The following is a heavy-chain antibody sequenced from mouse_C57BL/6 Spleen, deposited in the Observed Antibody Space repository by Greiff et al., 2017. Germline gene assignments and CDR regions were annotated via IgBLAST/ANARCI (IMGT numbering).Heavy chain of an antibody. CDR1: GYSITSGYY. J-gene: IGHJ4*01. D-gene: IGHD1-1*01. CDR3: ASITTVVASDYYAMDY. Sequence: EVQLQQSGPGLVKPSQSLSLTCSVTGYSITSGYYWNWIRQFPGNKLEWMGYISYDGSNNYNPSLKNRISITRDTSKNQFFLKLNSVTTEDTATYYCASITTVVASDYYAMDYWGQGTSVTVSS. V-gene: IGHV3-6*01. CDR2: ISYDGSN.